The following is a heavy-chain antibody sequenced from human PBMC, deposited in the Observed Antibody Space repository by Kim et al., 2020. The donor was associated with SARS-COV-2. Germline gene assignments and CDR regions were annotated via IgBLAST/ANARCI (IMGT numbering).Heavy chain of an antibody. CDR3: ARYTFTTASDY. V-gene: IGHV3-74*01. J-gene: IGHJ4*02. Sequence: GGSLRLSCAASVFIFSNNWMHWVRQAPGKGLEWVSRVIGDGSGANYADSVKGRFTISRDNAKNTLYLQMNSLRPEDTAVYYCARYTFTTASDYWGQGTLVTVPS. D-gene: IGHD3-22*01. CDR2: VIGDGSGA. CDR1: VFIFSNNW.